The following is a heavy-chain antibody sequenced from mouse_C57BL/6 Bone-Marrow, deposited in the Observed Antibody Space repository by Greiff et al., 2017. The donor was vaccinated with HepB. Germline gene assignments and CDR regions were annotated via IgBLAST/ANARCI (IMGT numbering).Heavy chain of an antibody. CDR3: ARQGAYYGSSLFDY. V-gene: IGHV1-72*01. D-gene: IGHD1-1*01. Sequence: QVQLKQPGAELVKPGASVKLSCKASGYTFTSYWMHWVKQRPGRGLEWIGRIDPNSGGTKYNEKFKSKATLTVDKPSSTADMQLSSLTSEDSAVYYCARQGAYYGSSLFDYWGQGTTLTVSS. J-gene: IGHJ2*01. CDR1: GYTFTSYW. CDR2: IDPNSGGT.